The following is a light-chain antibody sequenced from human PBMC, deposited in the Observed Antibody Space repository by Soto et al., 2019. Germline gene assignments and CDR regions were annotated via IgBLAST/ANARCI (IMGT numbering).Light chain of an antibody. CDR1: QSVSSN. V-gene: IGKV3-15*01. CDR3: QQYNNWPRT. J-gene: IGKJ4*01. Sequence: EIVMTQSPATLSVSPGERATLSCRASQSVSSNLAWYQQKPGQAPRVLIYGASTRATGIPARFSGSGSGTEFRLTISSLQSEDFALYYCQQYNNWPRTFGGGTKVEIK. CDR2: GAS.